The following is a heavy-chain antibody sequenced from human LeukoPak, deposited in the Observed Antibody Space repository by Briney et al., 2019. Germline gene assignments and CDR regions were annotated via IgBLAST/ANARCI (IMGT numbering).Heavy chain of an antibody. J-gene: IGHJ3*02. Sequence: PSETLSLTCTVSGGSISRYYWSWIRQPPGKGLEWIGYIYYSGSTSYNPSLKSRVTILLDTSKNQFSLKLSSVTAADTAVYYCARPGVGSGRYSAFDIWGQGTMVTVSS. V-gene: IGHV4-59*08. CDR1: GGSISRYY. D-gene: IGHD2-2*02. CDR3: ARPGVGSGRYSAFDI. CDR2: IYYSGST.